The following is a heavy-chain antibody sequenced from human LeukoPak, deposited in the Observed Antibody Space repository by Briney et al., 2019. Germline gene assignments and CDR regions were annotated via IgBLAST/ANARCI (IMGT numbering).Heavy chain of an antibody. V-gene: IGHV4-59*08. J-gene: IGHJ5*01. CDR3: ARRGGSVSYLFAS. CDR2: ISSSGTP. CDR1: DGSIGAYY. D-gene: IGHD3-10*01. Sequence: PSETLSLTCTVADGSIGAYYWSWIRQPPGKGLEWIGHISSSGTPNFNPSLNSLASISITPSMTQSSLKLRSGTPADTARYSGARRGGSVSYLFASWGQGALVAVS.